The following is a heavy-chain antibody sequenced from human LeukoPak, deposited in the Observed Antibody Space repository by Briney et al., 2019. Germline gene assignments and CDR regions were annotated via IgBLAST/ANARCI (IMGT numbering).Heavy chain of an antibody. CDR2: IYYSGST. D-gene: IGHD4-23*01. Sequence: SQTLSLTCTVSGGSISSGGYYWSWIRQHPGKGLEWIGYIYYSGSTYYNPSLKSRVTISVDTSKNQFSLKLSSVTAADTAVYYCARGGMVRLGPFGYWGQGILSPSPQ. CDR3: ARGGMVRLGPFGY. J-gene: IGHJ4*02. CDR1: GGSISSGGYY. V-gene: IGHV4-31*03.